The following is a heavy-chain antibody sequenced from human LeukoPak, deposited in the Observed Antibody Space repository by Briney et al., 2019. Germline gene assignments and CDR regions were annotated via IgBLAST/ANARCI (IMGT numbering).Heavy chain of an antibody. D-gene: IGHD5-18*01. Sequence: PGGSLRLSCAASGFTFSSYWMSWVRQAPGRGLEWVSAISGSSDTTYYADSVKGRFTISRDNSKNTLYLQMNSLRAEDTAVYYCANREGGYTYDPFDYWGQGTLVTVSS. V-gene: IGHV3-23*01. J-gene: IGHJ4*02. CDR2: ISGSSDTT. CDR1: GFTFSSYW. CDR3: ANREGGYTYDPFDY.